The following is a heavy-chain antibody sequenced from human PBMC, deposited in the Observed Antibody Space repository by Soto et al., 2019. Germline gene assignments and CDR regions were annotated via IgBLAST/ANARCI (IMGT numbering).Heavy chain of an antibody. J-gene: IGHJ6*02. V-gene: IGHV3-23*01. CDR3: AKERKLLWFGVGRGMDV. CDR1: GFTFSSYA. D-gene: IGHD3-10*01. Sequence: PGGSLRLSCAASGFTFSSYAMSWVRQAPGKGLEWVSAISGSGGSTYYADSVKGRFTLSRDNSKNTLYLQMNSLRAEDTAVYYCAKERKLLWFGVGRGMDVWGQGTTVTVSS. CDR2: ISGSGGST.